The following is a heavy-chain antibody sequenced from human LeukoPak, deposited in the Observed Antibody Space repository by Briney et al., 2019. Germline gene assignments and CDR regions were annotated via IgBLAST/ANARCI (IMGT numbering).Heavy chain of an antibody. D-gene: IGHD1-26*01. V-gene: IGHV3-11*01. CDR3: ARDSGVGATEGAFDI. CDR1: GFTFSDYY. J-gene: IGHJ3*02. Sequence: GGSLRLSCAASGFTFSDYYMSWIRQAPGKGLEWVSYISSSGSTIYYADSVKGRFTISRDNAKNSLYLQMNSLRAEDTALYYCARDSGVGATEGAFDIWGQGTMVTVSS. CDR2: ISSSGSTI.